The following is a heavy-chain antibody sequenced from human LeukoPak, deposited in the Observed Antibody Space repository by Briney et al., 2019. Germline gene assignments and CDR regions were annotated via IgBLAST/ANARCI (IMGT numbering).Heavy chain of an antibody. D-gene: IGHD6-19*01. CDR2: IYYSGST. Sequence: SETLSLTCTVSGGSISSYYWSWIRQPPGKGLEWIGYIYYSGSTNYNPSLKSRVTISVDTSKNQFSLKLSSVTAADTAVYYCARVGSSGWYYDYWGQGTLVTVSS. V-gene: IGHV4-59*01. J-gene: IGHJ4*02. CDR3: ARVGSSGWYYDY. CDR1: GGSISSYY.